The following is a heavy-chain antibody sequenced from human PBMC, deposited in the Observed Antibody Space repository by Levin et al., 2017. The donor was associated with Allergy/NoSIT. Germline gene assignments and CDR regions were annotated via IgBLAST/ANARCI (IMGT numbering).Heavy chain of an antibody. J-gene: IGHJ5*01. D-gene: IGHD2-2*01. V-gene: IGHV3-33*01. Sequence: IHWVRQAPGKGLEWVAIIWYDGSAEYYADSVTISRDNSKKRLSLQMNSLRAEGTAVYKCARNRGTIAAPSKRLLGPGNPGHRQSPQLLHDCWGHGILVTVSS. CDR3: ARNRGTIAAPSKRLLGPGNPGHRQSPQLLHDC. CDR2: IWYDGSAE.